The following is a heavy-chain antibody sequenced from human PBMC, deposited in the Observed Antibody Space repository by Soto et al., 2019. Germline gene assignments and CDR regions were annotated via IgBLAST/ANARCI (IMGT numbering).Heavy chain of an antibody. Sequence: EALKISCKGYGYSFAGYWITWVRQKPGKGLEWMGSIDPSDSHTYYSPSFRGHVTISATKSITTVFLQWSSLRASDTDMYYCARQIYDSDTGPNFQYYFDSWGQGTPVTV. CDR2: IDPSDSHT. D-gene: IGHD3-22*01. CDR3: ARQIYDSDTGPNFQYYFDS. J-gene: IGHJ4*02. V-gene: IGHV5-10-1*01. CDR1: GYSFAGYW.